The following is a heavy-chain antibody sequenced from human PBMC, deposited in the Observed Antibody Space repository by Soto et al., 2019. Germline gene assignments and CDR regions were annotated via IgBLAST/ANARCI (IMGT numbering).Heavy chain of an antibody. J-gene: IGHJ3*01. Sequence: PGESLKISCKGSGYSFTNYRIGWVRQMPGKGLEWMGVIHPGDSDVKYSPSFQGQVTISAEKSISTAYLQWSSLKASDTAMYYCAKIRPVTTAYDAFDVWGQGTMVTVSS. CDR1: GYSFTNYR. CDR3: AKIRPVTTAYDAFDV. V-gene: IGHV5-51*01. CDR2: IHPGDSDV. D-gene: IGHD4-17*01.